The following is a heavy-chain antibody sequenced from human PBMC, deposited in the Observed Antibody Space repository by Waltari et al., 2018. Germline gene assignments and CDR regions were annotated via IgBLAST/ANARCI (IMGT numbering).Heavy chain of an antibody. CDR3: ARDIIGGMTTVTTASNWFDP. Sequence: QVQLVQSGAEVKKPGSSVKVSCKASGGTFSSYTIRWVRQAPGQGLGWMGRIIPILGIANYAQKFQGRVTITADKSTSTAYMELSSLRSEDTAVYYCARDIIGGMTTVTTASNWFDPWGQGTLVTVSS. V-gene: IGHV1-69*08. D-gene: IGHD4-4*01. CDR1: GGTFSSYT. CDR2: IIPILGIA. J-gene: IGHJ5*02.